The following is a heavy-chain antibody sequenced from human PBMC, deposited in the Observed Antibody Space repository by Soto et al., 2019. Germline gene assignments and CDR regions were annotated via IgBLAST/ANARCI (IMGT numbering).Heavy chain of an antibody. CDR1: GFTFSSYG. CDR2: ISYDGSNK. Sequence: QVQLVESGGGVVQPGRSLRLSCAASGFTFSSYGMHWVRQAPGKGLEWVAVISYDGSNKYYADSVKGRFTISRDNSKNTLYLQMNSLRAEDTAVYYCAKDLSGKYYYYYGMDVW. CDR3: AKDLSGKYYYYYGMDV. V-gene: IGHV3-30*18. D-gene: IGHD3-10*01. J-gene: IGHJ6*01.